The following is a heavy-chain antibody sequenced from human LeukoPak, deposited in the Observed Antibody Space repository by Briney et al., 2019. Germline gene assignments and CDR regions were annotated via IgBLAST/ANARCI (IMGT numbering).Heavy chain of an antibody. V-gene: IGHV4-39*01. CDR3: ASVRRGFGESSKYYSYYYMDV. D-gene: IGHD3-10*01. CDR1: GGSISSSSYY. Sequence: SETLSLTCTVSGGSISSSSYYWGWIRQPPGKGLEWIGSIYYSGSTYYNPSLKSRVTISVDTSKNQFPLKLSAVTAADTAVYYCASVRRGFGESSKYYSYYYMDVWGNGTTVPIS. J-gene: IGHJ6*03. CDR2: IYYSGST.